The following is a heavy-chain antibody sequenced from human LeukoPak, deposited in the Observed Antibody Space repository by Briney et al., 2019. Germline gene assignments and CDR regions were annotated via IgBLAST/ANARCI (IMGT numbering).Heavy chain of an antibody. Sequence: SETLSLTCTVSGDSSDNNGFYWGWIRQPPGKGLEWIGNIYYSGSTYYNPSLKSRVTTSVDTSKNQFSLKLRSVTAADTAVYYCARGTRGSDSSFDFWGQGTLVTVSS. CDR3: ARGTRGSDSSFDF. D-gene: IGHD1-1*01. V-gene: IGHV4-39*07. J-gene: IGHJ4*02. CDR2: IYYSGST. CDR1: GDSSDNNGFY.